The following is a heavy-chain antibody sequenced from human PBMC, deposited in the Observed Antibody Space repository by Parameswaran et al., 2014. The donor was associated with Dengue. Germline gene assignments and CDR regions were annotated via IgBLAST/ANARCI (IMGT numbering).Heavy chain of an antibody. Sequence: WVRQAPGQGLEWMGWINPNSGGTNYAQKFQGWVTMTRDTSISTAYMELSRLRSDDTAVYYCARESLDYYYYYGMDVWGQGTTVTVSS. J-gene: IGHJ6*02. CDR3: ARESLDYYYYYGMDV. V-gene: IGHV1-2*04. CDR2: INPNSGGT.